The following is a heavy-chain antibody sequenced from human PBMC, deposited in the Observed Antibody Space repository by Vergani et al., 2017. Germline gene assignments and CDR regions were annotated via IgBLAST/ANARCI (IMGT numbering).Heavy chain of an antibody. CDR1: GFSLSTTGVG. CDR2: IYWDDDK. V-gene: IGHV2-5*02. CDR3: ARITYSDYYYYYMDV. J-gene: IGHJ6*03. Sequence: QITLKESGPTLVKPTQTLTLTCTFSGFSLSTTGVGVGWIRQPPGKALEWLALIYWDDDKRYSPSLKSRLTITKDTSKNQVVLTMTNMGPVDTATYYCARITYSDYYYYYMDVWGKGTTVTVSS. D-gene: IGHD2-15*01.